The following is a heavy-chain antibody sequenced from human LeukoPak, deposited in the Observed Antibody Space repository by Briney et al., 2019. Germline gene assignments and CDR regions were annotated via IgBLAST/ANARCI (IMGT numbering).Heavy chain of an antibody. J-gene: IGHJ4*02. CDR3: ARGTYYYGSGSYYETDY. D-gene: IGHD3-10*01. CDR2: IYHSGST. Sequence: PSETLSLTCAVSGGSISSGGYSWSWIRQPPGKGLEWIGYIYHSGSTYYNPSLKSRVTISVDRSKNQFSLKLSSVTAADTAVYYCARGTYYYGSGSYYETDYWGQGTLVTVSS. V-gene: IGHV4-30-2*01. CDR1: GGSISSGGYS.